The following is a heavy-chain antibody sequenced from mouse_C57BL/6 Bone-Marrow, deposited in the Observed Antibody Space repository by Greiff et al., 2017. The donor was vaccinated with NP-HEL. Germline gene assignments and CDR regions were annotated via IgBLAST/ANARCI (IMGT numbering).Heavy chain of an antibody. J-gene: IGHJ2*01. CDR3: ARKATVVAPSFDY. CDR2: INPNNGGT. V-gene: IGHV1-18*01. D-gene: IGHD1-1*01. CDR1: GYTFTDYN. Sequence: EVQLQQSGPELVKPGASVKIPCKASGYTFTDYNMDWVKQSHGKSLEWIGDINPNNGGTIYNQKFKGKATLTVDKSSSTAYMELRSLTSEDTAVYYCARKATVVAPSFDYWGQGTTLTVSS.